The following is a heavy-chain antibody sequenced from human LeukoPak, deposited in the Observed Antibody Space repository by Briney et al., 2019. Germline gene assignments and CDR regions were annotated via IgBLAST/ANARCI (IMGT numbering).Heavy chain of an antibody. V-gene: IGHV3-30*03. D-gene: IGHD6-19*01. J-gene: IGHJ4*02. CDR3: AREMQWLVSFDY. CDR2: ISYDGSNK. CDR1: GFIFTSYS. Sequence: PGGSLRLSCAASGFIFTSYSMNWVRQAPGKGLEWVAVISYDGSNKYYADSVKGRFTISRDNSKNTLYLQMNSLRAEDTAVYYCAREMQWLVSFDYWGQGTLVTVSS.